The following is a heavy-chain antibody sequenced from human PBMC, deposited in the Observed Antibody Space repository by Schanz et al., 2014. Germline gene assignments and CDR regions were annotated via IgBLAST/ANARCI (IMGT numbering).Heavy chain of an antibody. Sequence: DVHLLESGGGLVQPGGSLRLSCAASEFTFSTDAMSWVRQAPGKGLEWVSYIGNGGVTIYYADSVKGRFTISRDNAKNSLYLQMNSLRAEDTAVYHCVSSGSYSSYAFWGQGTLVTVSS. V-gene: IGHV3-48*01. CDR3: VSSGSYSSYAF. D-gene: IGHD3-10*01. J-gene: IGHJ4*02. CDR1: EFTFSTDA. CDR2: IGNGGVTI.